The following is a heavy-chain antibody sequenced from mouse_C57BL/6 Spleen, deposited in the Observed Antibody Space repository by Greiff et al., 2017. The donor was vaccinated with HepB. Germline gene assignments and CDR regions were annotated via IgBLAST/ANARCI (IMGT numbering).Heavy chain of an antibody. Sequence: EVQLQQSGAELVKPGASVKLSCTASGFNIKDYYMHWVKQRTEQGLEWIGRIDPEDGETEYAPKFQGKATITADTSSNTAYLQLSSLTSEDTAVYYCARKAVSSYGAMDYWGQGTSVTVSS. CDR3: ARKAVSSYGAMDY. D-gene: IGHD1-1*01. V-gene: IGHV14-2*01. CDR1: GFNIKDYY. J-gene: IGHJ4*01. CDR2: IDPEDGET.